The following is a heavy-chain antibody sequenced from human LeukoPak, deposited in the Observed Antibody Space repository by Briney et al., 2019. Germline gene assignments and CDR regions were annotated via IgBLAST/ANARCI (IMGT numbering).Heavy chain of an antibody. CDR1: GYTFSSYG. J-gene: IGHJ4*02. Sequence: GASVKVSCKASGYTFSSYGISWVRQAPGQGLERMGWISAYNGNTNYRQKLQDRVTMTTDTSTSTAYMDLRSLRSDDTAIYYCARDSPDGSGTYYNDSPDYWGQGTLVTVSS. CDR3: ARDSPDGSGTYYNDSPDY. V-gene: IGHV1-18*01. CDR2: ISAYNGNT. D-gene: IGHD3-10*01.